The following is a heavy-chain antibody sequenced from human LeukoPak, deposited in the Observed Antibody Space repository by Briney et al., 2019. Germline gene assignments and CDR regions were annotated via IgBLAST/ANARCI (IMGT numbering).Heavy chain of an antibody. D-gene: IGHD6-13*01. J-gene: IGHJ3*02. CDR2: ISAYNGNT. V-gene: IGHV1-18*04. Sequence: ASVKVSCKASGYTFTSYYMHWVRQAPGQGLEWMGWISAYNGNTNYAQKLQGRVTMTTDTSTSTAYMELRSLRSDDTAVYYCARGPRGSSGYDAFDIWGQGTMVTVSS. CDR1: GYTFTSYY. CDR3: ARGPRGSSGYDAFDI.